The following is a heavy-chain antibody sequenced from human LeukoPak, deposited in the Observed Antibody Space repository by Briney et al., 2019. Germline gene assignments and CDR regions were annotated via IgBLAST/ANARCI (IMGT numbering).Heavy chain of an antibody. V-gene: IGHV6-1*01. CDR1: GDSVSSNSVA. CDR2: TYYRSKWYN. CDR3: ARLGIATAPGDY. J-gene: IGHJ4*02. D-gene: IGHD6-13*01. Sequence: SQTLSLTCAISGDSVSSNSVAWNWIRQSPSRGLEWLGRTYYRSKWYNDYAVSVKGRITINPDTSENQFSLQLNSVTPEASAVYYCARLGIATAPGDYWGQGTLVTVSS.